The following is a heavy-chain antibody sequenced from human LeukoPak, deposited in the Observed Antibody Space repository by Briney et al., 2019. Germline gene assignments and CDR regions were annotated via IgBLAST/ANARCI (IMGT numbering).Heavy chain of an antibody. V-gene: IGHV4-59*08. CDR3: ARYYRYYYMDV. Sequence: SETLSLTCTVSGGSISSYYWTWIRQPPGKGLEWIGYIFYSGSTNYNPSLKSRVTISVDTSKSQFSLKLSSVTAADTAVYYCARYYRYYYMDVWGKGTTVTVSS. J-gene: IGHJ6*03. CDR1: GGSISSYY. CDR2: IFYSGST.